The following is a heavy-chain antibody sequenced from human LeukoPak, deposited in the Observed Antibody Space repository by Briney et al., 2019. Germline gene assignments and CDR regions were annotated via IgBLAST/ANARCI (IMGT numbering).Heavy chain of an antibody. CDR2: INAGNGDT. CDR1: GYTFTNYA. V-gene: IGHV1-3*01. CDR3: AKDGGKVRFDY. Sequence: ASVKVSCKASGYTFTNYAMHWVRQAPGQRLEWMGWINAGNGDTKYSQKFQGRVTITRDTSASTAYMELSSLRPEDTAVYYCAKDGGKVRFDYWGQGTLVIVS. J-gene: IGHJ4*02.